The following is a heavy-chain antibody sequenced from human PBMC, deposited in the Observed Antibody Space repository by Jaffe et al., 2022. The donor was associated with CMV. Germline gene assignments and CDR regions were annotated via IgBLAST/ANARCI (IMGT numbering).Heavy chain of an antibody. CDR2: ISWDGGST. Sequence: EVQLVESGGVVVQPGGSLRLSCAASGFTFDDYTMHWVRQAPGKGLEWVSLISWDGGSTYYADSVKGRFTISRDNSKNSLYLQMNSLRTEDTALYYCAKDFYARKEEPRWVVHWFDPWGQGTLVTVSS. D-gene: IGHD2-21*01. V-gene: IGHV3-43*01. J-gene: IGHJ5*02. CDR3: AKDFYARKEEPRWVVHWFDP. CDR1: GFTFDDYT.